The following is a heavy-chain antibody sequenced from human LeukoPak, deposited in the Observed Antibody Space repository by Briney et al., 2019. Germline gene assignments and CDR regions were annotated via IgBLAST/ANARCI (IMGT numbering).Heavy chain of an antibody. CDR3: AKDLGSYDAFDI. J-gene: IGHJ3*02. D-gene: IGHD1-26*01. CDR2: ISWNSGSI. V-gene: IGHV3-9*01. Sequence: GGSLRLSCAASGFTFDDYAMHWVRQAPGKGLEWVSGISWNSGSIGYADPVKGRFTISIDNAKNSLYLQMNSLRAEDTALYYCAKDLGSYDAFDIWGQGTMVTVSS. CDR1: GFTFDDYA.